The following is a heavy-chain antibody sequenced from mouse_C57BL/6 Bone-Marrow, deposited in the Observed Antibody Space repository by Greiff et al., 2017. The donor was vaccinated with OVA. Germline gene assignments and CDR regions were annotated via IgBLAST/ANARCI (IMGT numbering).Heavy chain of an antibody. Sequence: VQLQQPGAELVKPGASVKLSCKASGYTFTSYWMQWVKQRPGQGLEWIGEIDPSDSYTNYNQKFKGKATVTVDTSSSTAYMQLSSLTSEDSAVYYCARWYGYVDYWGQGTTLTVSS. CDR1: GYTFTSYW. CDR3: ARWYGYVDY. D-gene: IGHD2-14*01. CDR2: IDPSDSYT. V-gene: IGHV1-50*01. J-gene: IGHJ2*01.